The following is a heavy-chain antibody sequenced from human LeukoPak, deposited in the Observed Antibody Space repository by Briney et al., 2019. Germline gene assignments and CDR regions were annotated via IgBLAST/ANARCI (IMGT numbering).Heavy chain of an antibody. CDR1: GGSISSSGYY. CDR3: ARQGLLWFGEARFDP. V-gene: IGHV4-39*01. D-gene: IGHD3-10*01. CDR2: IYYSGST. Sequence: SETLSLTCTVSGGSISSSGYYWGWIRQPPGKGLEWIGSIYYSGSTYYNPSLKSRVTISVDTSKNQFSLKLSSVTAADTAVYYCARQGLLWFGEARFDPWGQGTLVTVSS. J-gene: IGHJ5*02.